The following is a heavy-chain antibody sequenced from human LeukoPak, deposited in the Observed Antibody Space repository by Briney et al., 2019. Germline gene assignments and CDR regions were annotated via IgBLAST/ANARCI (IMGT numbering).Heavy chain of an antibody. CDR1: GYTFTGYY. Sequence: VASVKVSCKASGYTFTGYYMHWVRQAPGQGLEWMGWINPNSGGTNYAQKFQGRVTMTRDTSISTAYMELSRLRSDDTAVYYCARFSHQPLYGDYTYNWFDPWGQGTLVTVSS. J-gene: IGHJ5*02. CDR2: INPNSGGT. V-gene: IGHV1-2*02. CDR3: ARFSHQPLYGDYTYNWFDP. D-gene: IGHD4-17*01.